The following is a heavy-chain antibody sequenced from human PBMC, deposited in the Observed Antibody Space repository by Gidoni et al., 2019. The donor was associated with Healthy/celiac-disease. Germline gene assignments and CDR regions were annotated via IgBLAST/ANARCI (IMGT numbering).Heavy chain of an antibody. J-gene: IGHJ3*02. CDR1: GFTFSILA. Sequence: EVQLLESGGGLVQPGGSLRLPCAASGFTFSILAMSWVRQASGKGMEWVSAIRGSGGSTYYADSVKGLFTISRDNSKNTLYLQTNSLRAEDTAVYYCAKGIGYSYGRNDAFDIWGQGTMVTVSS. V-gene: IGHV3-23*01. CDR3: AKGIGYSYGRNDAFDI. D-gene: IGHD5-18*01. CDR2: IRGSGGST.